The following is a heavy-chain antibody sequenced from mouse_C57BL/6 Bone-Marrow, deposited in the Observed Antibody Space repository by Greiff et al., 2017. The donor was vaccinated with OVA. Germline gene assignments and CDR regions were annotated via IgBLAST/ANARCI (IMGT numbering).Heavy chain of an antibody. Sequence: VQLKESGPELVKPGASVKISCKASGYSFTGYYMNWVKQSPEKTFDWIGEINPSTVGTTYNQKFKAKATLTVDKSSSTAYMQLKSLTSEDSAVYYCARDGGNYDAMDYWGKGTSVTVSS. CDR3: ARDGGNYDAMDY. CDR1: GYSFTGYY. D-gene: IGHD2-1*01. J-gene: IGHJ4*01. V-gene: IGHV1-42*01. CDR2: INPSTVGT.